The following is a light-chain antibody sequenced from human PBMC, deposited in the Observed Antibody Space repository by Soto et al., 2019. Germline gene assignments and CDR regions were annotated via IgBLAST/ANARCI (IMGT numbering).Light chain of an antibody. CDR1: SSNIGSNY. CDR2: RNN. Sequence: QSVLTQPPSASGTPGQRVTISCSGSSSNIGSNYVYWYQQLPGTVPNHLIYRNNQRPSGVAARCSGSKSGSSASLAISGLRSEDEADYYCAAWDDSLSGLVFGGGTKLTVL. J-gene: IGLJ2*01. CDR3: AAWDDSLSGLV. V-gene: IGLV1-47*01.